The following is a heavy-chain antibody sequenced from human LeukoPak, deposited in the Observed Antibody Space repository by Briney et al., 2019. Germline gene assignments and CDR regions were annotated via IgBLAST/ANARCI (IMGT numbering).Heavy chain of an antibody. Sequence: PGGSLRLSCAASGFTFSDYYMSWIRQAPGKGLEWVSYISSSGRTAYYADSVRGRFTISRDNAKNSLYLQMNSLRAEDTAVYYCARDVRYFALGDYWGQGTLVTVSS. D-gene: IGHD3-9*01. CDR2: ISSSGRTA. V-gene: IGHV3-11*04. CDR1: GFTFSDYY. J-gene: IGHJ4*02. CDR3: ARDVRYFALGDY.